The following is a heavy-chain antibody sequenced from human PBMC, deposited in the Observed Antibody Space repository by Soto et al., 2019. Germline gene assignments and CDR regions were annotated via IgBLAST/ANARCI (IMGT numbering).Heavy chain of an antibody. V-gene: IGHV3-53*01. D-gene: IGHD3-22*01. CDR2: IYRDGST. CDR3: ARNYFDSGGGFDY. Sequence: GGSLRLSCAAPGVTFDDYTMHWVRQGPGKGLEWVSVIYRDGSTYYADSVKGRFTVSRDNSKNTLYLQMNSLRAEDTAVYYCARNYFDSGGGFDYWGQGT. J-gene: IGHJ4*02. CDR1: GVTFDDYT.